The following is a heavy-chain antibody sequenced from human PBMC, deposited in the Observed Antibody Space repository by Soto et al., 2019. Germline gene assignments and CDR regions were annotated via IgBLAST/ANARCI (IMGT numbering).Heavy chain of an antibody. D-gene: IGHD3-22*01. CDR1: GFSLSTSGMC. V-gene: IGHV2-70*01. CDR2: IDWDDDK. J-gene: IGHJ5*02. CDR3: ARTYDSSGFDSNWFDP. Sequence: SCPTLVNPTQTLTLTCTFSGFSLSTSGMCVSWIRQPPGKALEWLALIDWDDDKYYSTSLKTRLTISKDTSKNQVVLTMTNMDPVDTATYYCARTYDSSGFDSNWFDPWGQGTLVTVSS.